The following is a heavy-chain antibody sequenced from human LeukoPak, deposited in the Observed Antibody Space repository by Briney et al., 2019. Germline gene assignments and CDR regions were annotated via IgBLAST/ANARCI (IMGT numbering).Heavy chain of an antibody. D-gene: IGHD3-22*01. CDR1: GFTFSSYA. Sequence: QSGGSLRLSCAASGFTFSSYAMSWVRQAPGKGLEWVSAISGSGGSTYYADSVKGRFTISRDNSKNTLYLQMNSLRAEDTAVYYCAKGPVPTYYYDSSGYYYASYYYYGMDVWGQGTTVTVS. CDR3: AKGPVPTYYYDSSGYYYASYYYYGMDV. CDR2: ISGSGGST. J-gene: IGHJ6*02. V-gene: IGHV3-23*01.